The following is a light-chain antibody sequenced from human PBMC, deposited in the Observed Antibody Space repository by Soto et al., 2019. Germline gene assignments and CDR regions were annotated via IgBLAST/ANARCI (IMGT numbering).Light chain of an antibody. Sequence: EIQMTQSPSSLSASVGDRVTIACRASQTLDTYLNWYQQKPGKAPKLLIYAASSLQSGVPSRFSGSGSGTDFTLTISSLQPEDFATYYCQQGYSTPLTFGGGTKVDIK. CDR3: QQGYSTPLT. J-gene: IGKJ4*01. CDR2: AAS. CDR1: QTLDTY. V-gene: IGKV1-39*01.